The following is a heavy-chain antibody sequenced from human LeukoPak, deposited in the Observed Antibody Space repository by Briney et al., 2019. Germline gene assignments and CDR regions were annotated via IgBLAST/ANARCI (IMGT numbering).Heavy chain of an antibody. CDR1: GGSIRNSY. Sequence: SETLSLTCTVSGGSIRNSYWSWIRQPPGKGLEWIAYIYYTGNTKYNPSLKSRVTISVDTSKNQFSLRLSSVPAADTAVYYCARDSGSSPTFDYWGQGTLVTVSS. CDR2: IYYTGNT. D-gene: IGHD1-26*01. V-gene: IGHV4-59*01. CDR3: ARDSGSSPTFDY. J-gene: IGHJ4*02.